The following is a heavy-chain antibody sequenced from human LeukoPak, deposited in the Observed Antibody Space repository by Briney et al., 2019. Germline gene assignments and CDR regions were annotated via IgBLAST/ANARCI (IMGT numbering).Heavy chain of an antibody. J-gene: IGHJ5*02. D-gene: IGHD6-19*01. CDR1: GGSISSGSYY. Sequence: PSETLSLTCTVSGGSISSGSYYWSWIRQPAGKGLEWIGRIYTSGSTNYNPSLKSRVTISVATSKNQFSLKLSSVTAADTAVYYCARDLGSGCWFDPWGQGTLVTVSS. CDR3: ARDLGSGCWFDP. CDR2: IYTSGST. V-gene: IGHV4-61*02.